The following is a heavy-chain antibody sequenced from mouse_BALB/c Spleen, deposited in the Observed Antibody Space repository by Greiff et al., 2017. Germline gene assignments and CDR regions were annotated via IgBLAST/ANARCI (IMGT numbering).Heavy chain of an antibody. J-gene: IGHJ3*01. CDR1: GFTFSSYG. CDR3: ARQWGITTGAWFAY. V-gene: IGHV5-6-3*01. D-gene: IGHD2-4*01. Sequence: EVHLVESGGGLVQPGGSLKLSCAASGFTFSSYGMSWVRQTPDKRLELVATINSNGGSTYYPDSVKGRFTISRDNAKNTLYLQMSSLKSEDTATYDWARQWGITTGAWFAYWGQGTLVTVSA. CDR2: INSNGGST.